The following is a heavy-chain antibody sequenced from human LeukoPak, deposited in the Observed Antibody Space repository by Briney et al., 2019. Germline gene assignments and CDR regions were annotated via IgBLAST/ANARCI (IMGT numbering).Heavy chain of an antibody. CDR3: ARDQGYSSSCDFDY. V-gene: IGHV3-23*01. CDR1: GFTFSSYA. CDR2: ISGSGGST. D-gene: IGHD6-13*01. Sequence: PGGSLRLSCAASGFTFSSYAMSWVRQAPGKGLEWVSAISGSGGSTYYADSVKGRFTISRDNSKNTLYLQMNSLRAEDTAVYYCARDQGYSSSCDFDYWGQGTLVTVSS. J-gene: IGHJ4*02.